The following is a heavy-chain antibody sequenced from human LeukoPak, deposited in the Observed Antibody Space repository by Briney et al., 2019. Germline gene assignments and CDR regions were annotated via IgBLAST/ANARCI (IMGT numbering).Heavy chain of an antibody. D-gene: IGHD3-16*01. Sequence: SQTLSLTCSVSGDSISSGTYYWSWIRQPAGKGLEWIGRIYTSGNTNYNPSLKSRVTISVDTSKNQFSLKLSSVTAADTAVYYCARGGGSTRIDYWGQGTLVTVSS. J-gene: IGHJ4*02. CDR3: ARGGGSTRIDY. CDR1: GDSISSGTYY. CDR2: IYTSGNT. V-gene: IGHV4-61*02.